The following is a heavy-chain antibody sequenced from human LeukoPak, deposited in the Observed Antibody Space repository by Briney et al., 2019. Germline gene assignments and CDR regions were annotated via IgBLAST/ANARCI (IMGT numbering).Heavy chain of an antibody. J-gene: IGHJ6*02. Sequence: SQTLSLTCAISGDSVSSNSVAWNWIRQSPSRGLEWLGRTYYRSKWYNDYAVSVKSRITINPDTSKNQLSLQLNSVTPEDTAVYYCARAVYFGSGSSYYNGMDVWGQRTTVTVSS. CDR3: ARAVYFGSGSSYYNGMDV. CDR1: GDSVSSNSVA. CDR2: TYYRSKWYN. V-gene: IGHV6-1*01. D-gene: IGHD3-10*01.